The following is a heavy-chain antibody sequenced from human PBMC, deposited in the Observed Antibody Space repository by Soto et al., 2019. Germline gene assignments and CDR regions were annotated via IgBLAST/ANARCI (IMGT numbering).Heavy chain of an antibody. CDR1: GFTFSSYG. Sequence: GGSLRLSCAASGFTFSSYGMHWVRQAPGKGLEWVAVISYDGSNKYYADSVKGRFTISRDNSKNTLYLQMNSLRAEDTAVYYCAKAPAFLSEFDNEWLIRHYYYGMDVWGQGTTVTVSS. D-gene: IGHD3-3*02. V-gene: IGHV3-30*18. J-gene: IGHJ6*02. CDR3: AKAPAFLSEFDNEWLIRHYYYGMDV. CDR2: ISYDGSNK.